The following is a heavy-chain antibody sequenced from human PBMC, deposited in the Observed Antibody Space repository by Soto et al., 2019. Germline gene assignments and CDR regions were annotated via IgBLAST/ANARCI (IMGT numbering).Heavy chain of an antibody. CDR2: ISYDGSNK. D-gene: IGHD6-13*01. Sequence: QVQLVESGGGVVQPGRSLRLSCAASGFTFSSYAMHWVRQAPGKGLEWVAVISYDGSNKYYADSVKGRFTISRDNSKNTLYLQMNSLRAEDTDVYYCARDGNNIAAAPFGDWGQGTLVTVSS. V-gene: IGHV3-30-3*01. CDR3: ARDGNNIAAAPFGD. J-gene: IGHJ4*02. CDR1: GFTFSSYA.